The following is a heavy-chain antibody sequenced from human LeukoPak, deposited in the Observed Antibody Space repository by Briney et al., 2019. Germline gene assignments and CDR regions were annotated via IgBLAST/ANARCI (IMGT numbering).Heavy chain of an antibody. V-gene: IGHV1-69*13. D-gene: IGHD2-2*01. CDR3: AAAHCSSTSCYYNY. CDR1: GGTFISYA. CDR2: IIPIFGTA. J-gene: IGHJ4*02. Sequence: ASXKVSCKASGGTFISYAISWVRQAPGQGLEWMGGIIPIFGTANYAQKFQGRVTITADESTSTAYMELSSLRSEDTAVYYCAAAHCSSTSCYYNYWGQGTLVTVSS.